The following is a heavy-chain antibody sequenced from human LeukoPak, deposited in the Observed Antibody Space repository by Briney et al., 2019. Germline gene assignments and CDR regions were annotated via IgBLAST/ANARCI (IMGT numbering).Heavy chain of an antibody. CDR1: GFTVSDHY. J-gene: IGHJ3*02. Sequence: GGSLRLSCAASGFTVSDHYMDWVRQAPGKGLEWVGRASNKADSYTTEYAGSVKGRFTISRDDSKNSLYLQMNSLKTEDTAVYYCARGPAFDIWGQGTMVTVSS. V-gene: IGHV3-72*01. CDR2: ASNKADSYTT. CDR3: ARGPAFDI.